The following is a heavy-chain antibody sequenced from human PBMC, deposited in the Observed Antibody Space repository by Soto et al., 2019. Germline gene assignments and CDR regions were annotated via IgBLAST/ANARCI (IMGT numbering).Heavy chain of an antibody. CDR2: IKNRANSYTT. Sequence: PGWSLRLSCAASGFTFSDPYMDWVRQAPGKGLEWVGRIKNRANSYTTEYAASVRGRFTISRDDTKSSLYLQMNSLKTEDTAVYYCGRAPSYYGSGSHHWGQGTTVTVSS. D-gene: IGHD3-10*01. J-gene: IGHJ6*02. V-gene: IGHV3-72*01. CDR1: GFTFSDPY. CDR3: GRAPSYYGSGSHH.